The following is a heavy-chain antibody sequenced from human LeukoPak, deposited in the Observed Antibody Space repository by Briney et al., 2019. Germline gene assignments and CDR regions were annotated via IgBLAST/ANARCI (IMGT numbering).Heavy chain of an antibody. CDR2: IYYSGST. CDR1: GGSISSSSYY. CDR3: ARVGSGWTFDY. J-gene: IGHJ4*02. D-gene: IGHD6-19*01. V-gene: IGHV4-61*05. Sequence: SETLSLTCTVSGGSISSSSYYWGWIRQPPGKGLEWIGYIYYSGSTNYNPSLKSRVTISVDRSKNQFSLKLSSVTAADTAVYYCARVGSGWTFDYWGQGTLVTVSS.